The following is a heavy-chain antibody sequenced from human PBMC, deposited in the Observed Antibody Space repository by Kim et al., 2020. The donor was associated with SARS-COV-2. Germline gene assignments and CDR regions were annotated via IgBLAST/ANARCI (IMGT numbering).Heavy chain of an antibody. J-gene: IGHJ6*02. D-gene: IGHD3-10*01. CDR1: GFTFSSYE. V-gene: IGHV3-48*03. CDR3: ARDGSGSYYYYGMDV. Sequence: GGSLRLSCAASGFTFSSYEMNWVRQAPGKGLEWVSYISSSGSTIYYADSVKGRFTISRDNAKNSLYLQMNSLRAEDTAVYYCARDGSGSYYYYGMDVWGQGTTVTVSS. CDR2: ISSSGSTI.